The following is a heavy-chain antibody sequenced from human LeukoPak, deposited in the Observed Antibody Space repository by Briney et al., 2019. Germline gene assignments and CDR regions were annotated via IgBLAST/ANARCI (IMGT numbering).Heavy chain of an antibody. CDR1: GFIFSSYW. V-gene: IGHV3-11*04. CDR2: ISSSGSTI. Sequence: GGSLRLSCAASGFIFSSYWMSWIRQAPGKGLEWVSYISSSGSTIYYADSVKGRFTISRDNAKNSLYLQMNSLRAEDTAVYYCARHAVAGLTDAFDIWGQGTMVTVSS. J-gene: IGHJ3*02. D-gene: IGHD6-19*01. CDR3: ARHAVAGLTDAFDI.